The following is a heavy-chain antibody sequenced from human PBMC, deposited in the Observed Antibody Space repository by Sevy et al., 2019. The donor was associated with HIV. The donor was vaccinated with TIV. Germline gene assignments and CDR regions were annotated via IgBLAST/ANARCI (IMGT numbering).Heavy chain of an antibody. CDR3: ATRGKYYDSSGDYFGLDV. Sequence: GGSLRLSCAASGFTFSSYAMTWVRQAPGKGLEWVSIITGSGGDTYYAHSVKGRFTIFRDNSKNTLYLQMNSLRAEDTAIYYCATRGKYYDSSGDYFGLDVWGQGTTVTVSS. V-gene: IGHV3-23*01. CDR1: GFTFSSYA. D-gene: IGHD3-22*01. CDR2: ITGSGGDT. J-gene: IGHJ6*02.